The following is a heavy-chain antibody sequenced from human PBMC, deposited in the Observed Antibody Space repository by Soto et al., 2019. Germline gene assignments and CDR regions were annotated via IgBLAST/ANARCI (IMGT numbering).Heavy chain of an antibody. CDR1: GFTFSSYA. D-gene: IGHD2-8*02. CDR2: ISGSSGTI. Sequence: GGSLRLSCTASGFTFSSYAMSWVRQAPGKGLEWVSGISGSSGTIYNADSVKGRFTISRDNSKSTLYLHMNNLRAEDTAVYYCARAPPGYYDSWGRGSLVTVSS. V-gene: IGHV3-23*01. J-gene: IGHJ4*02. CDR3: ARAPPGYYDS.